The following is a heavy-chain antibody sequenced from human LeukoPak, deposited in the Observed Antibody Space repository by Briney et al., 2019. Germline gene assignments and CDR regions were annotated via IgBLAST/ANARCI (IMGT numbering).Heavy chain of an antibody. CDR1: GFTFSSYA. D-gene: IGHD6-13*01. Sequence: QPGGSLRLSCAASGFTFSSYAMSWVRQAPGKGLEWVSAISGSGGSTYYADSVKGRFTISRDDSKNTLYLQMNSLRAEDTAVYYCAKSIAAAGTFDYWGQGTLVTVSS. CDR3: AKSIAAAGTFDY. V-gene: IGHV3-23*01. J-gene: IGHJ4*02. CDR2: ISGSGGST.